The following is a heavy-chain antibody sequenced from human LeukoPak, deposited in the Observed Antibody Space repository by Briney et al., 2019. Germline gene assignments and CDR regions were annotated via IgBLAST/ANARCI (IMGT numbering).Heavy chain of an antibody. CDR3: ARLGYSSGWSSYYYYYGMDV. CDR1: GDSVSSNSAA. CDR2: TYYRSKWYN. D-gene: IGHD6-19*01. J-gene: IGHJ6*02. V-gene: IGHV6-1*01. Sequence: SQTLSLTCDISGDSVSSNSAAWNWIRQSPSRGLEWLGRTYYRSKWYNDYAVSVKSRITINPDTSKNQFSLQLNSVTPEDTAVYYCARLGYSSGWSSYYYYYGMDVWGQGTTVTVSS.